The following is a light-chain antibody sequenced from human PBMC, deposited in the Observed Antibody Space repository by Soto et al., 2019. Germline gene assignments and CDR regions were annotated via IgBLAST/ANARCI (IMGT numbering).Light chain of an antibody. CDR3: QQRSNWPLT. J-gene: IGKJ4*01. Sequence: EIVLTQSPATLSLSPGERGDLXWRASQSVSSYLAWYQQKPGQAPRLLIYDASNRATGIPARFSGSGSGTDFTLTISSLEPEDFAVYYCQQRSNWPLTFGGGTKVDI. V-gene: IGKV3-11*01. CDR2: DAS. CDR1: QSVSSY.